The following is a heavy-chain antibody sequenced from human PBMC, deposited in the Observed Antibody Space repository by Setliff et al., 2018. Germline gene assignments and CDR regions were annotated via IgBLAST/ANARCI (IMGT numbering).Heavy chain of an antibody. CDR3: AKGTGSYCGGNSCPPYWFDP. D-gene: IGHD2-21*01. Sequence: ASVKVSCKASGYTFTGHYINWVRLAPGQGLEWMGWIRPNGGDTQYAQKFQWRVTMTRDTSSNTAYMDLRSLSSDDTAIYYCAKGTGSYCGGNSCPPYWFDPWGQGTLVTVSS. CDR2: IRPNGGDT. J-gene: IGHJ5*02. CDR1: GYTFTGHY. V-gene: IGHV1-2*02.